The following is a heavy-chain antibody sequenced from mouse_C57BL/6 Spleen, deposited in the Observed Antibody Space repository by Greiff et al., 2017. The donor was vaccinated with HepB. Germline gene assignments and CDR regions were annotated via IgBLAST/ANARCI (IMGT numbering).Heavy chain of an antibody. J-gene: IGHJ4*01. V-gene: IGHV1-55*01. D-gene: IGHD1-1*01. Sequence: QVQLQQPGAELVKPGASVKMSCKASGYTFTSYWITWVKQRTGQGLEWIGDIYPGSGSTNYNEKFKSKATLTVDTSSSTAYMQLSSLTSEDSAVYYCARGAVVATPYAMDYWGQGTSVTVSS. CDR3: ARGAVVATPYAMDY. CDR1: GYTFTSYW. CDR2: IYPGSGST.